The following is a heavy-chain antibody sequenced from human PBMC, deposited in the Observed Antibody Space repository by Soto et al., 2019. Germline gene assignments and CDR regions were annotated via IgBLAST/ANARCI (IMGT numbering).Heavy chain of an antibody. J-gene: IGHJ4*02. Sequence: PSETLSLTCTVSGGSITSYFWTWIRQPPGKGLEWIGYIYHRGNTNYNPSLKSRVTFSVDTSKNQFSLKLSSVTAVDTAVYYCARDKYYDSTGTFDFWGQGALVTVSS. CDR2: IYHRGNT. CDR1: GGSITSYF. CDR3: ARDKYYDSTGTFDF. V-gene: IGHV4-59*01. D-gene: IGHD3-22*01.